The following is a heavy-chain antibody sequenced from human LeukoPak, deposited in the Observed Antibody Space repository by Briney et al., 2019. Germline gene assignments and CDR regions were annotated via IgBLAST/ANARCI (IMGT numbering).Heavy chain of an antibody. CDR1: GFTFSSYA. J-gene: IGHJ4*02. V-gene: IGHV3-23*01. CDR2: ISSSGSGGNT. D-gene: IGHD3-9*01. CDR3: ARDGPHYDIDY. Sequence: GGSLRLSCAASGFTFSSYAMSWARQAPGKGLEWVSGISSSGSGGNTYYADSVKGRFTISRDSSKNTLFLQMNTLRAEDTALYYCARDGPHYDIDYWGQGTLVTVSS.